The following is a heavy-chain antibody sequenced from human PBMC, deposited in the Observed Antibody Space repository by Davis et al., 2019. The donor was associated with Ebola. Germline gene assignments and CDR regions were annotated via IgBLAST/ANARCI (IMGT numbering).Heavy chain of an antibody. CDR1: GDDVSIHIGA. D-gene: IGHD3-3*01. V-gene: IGHV6-1*01. CDR2: TYYNSKWYN. Sequence: HSQTLSLTCGISGDDVSIHIGAWNWIRQSPSRGLEWLGRTYYNSKWYNDYAPSVKGRITINPDTSKNQFSLHLTSVTPEDTAVYFCARGFFRDGFDVWGQGTVITVSS. J-gene: IGHJ3*01. CDR3: ARGFFRDGFDV.